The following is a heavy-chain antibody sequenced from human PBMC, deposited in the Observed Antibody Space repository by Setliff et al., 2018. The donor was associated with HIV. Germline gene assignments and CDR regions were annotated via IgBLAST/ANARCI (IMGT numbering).Heavy chain of an antibody. J-gene: IGHJ3*02. D-gene: IGHD5-12*01. V-gene: IGHV4-59*11. CDR1: GGSISSHY. CDR3: AREMATRFDAFDI. CDR2: IYYSGSN. Sequence: SETLSLTCSVSGGSISSHYWSWIRQPPGKGLEWIGYIYYSGSNDCNPSLKNRVTISIDTSKNQVSLKLSSVTAADTAMYYCAREMATRFDAFDIWGQGTKVTVSS.